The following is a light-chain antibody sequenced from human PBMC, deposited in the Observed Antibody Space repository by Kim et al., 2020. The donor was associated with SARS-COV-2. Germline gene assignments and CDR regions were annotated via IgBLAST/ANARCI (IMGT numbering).Light chain of an antibody. CDR1: KLVHKY. CDR3: LAWDSITVV. CDR2: QDS. V-gene: IGLV3-1*01. Sequence: SVSPGQTASITCSGDKLVHKYACCYHQTRRQSPVLVIYQDSKRPSGIPERFSGANSGNTAALTIRVAHTMGQAVYICLAWDSITVVFGGGTQLTVL. J-gene: IGLJ2*01.